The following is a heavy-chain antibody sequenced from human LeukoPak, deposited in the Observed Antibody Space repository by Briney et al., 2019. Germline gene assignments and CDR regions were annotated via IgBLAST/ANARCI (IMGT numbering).Heavy chain of an antibody. D-gene: IGHD3-22*01. Sequence: SETLSLTCTVSGGSISSYYWSWIRQPPGKGLEWIGYIYYSGSTNYNPSLKSRVTISVDMSKNQFSLKLSSVTAADTAVYYCAREEYYYDSSGYYSGFDYWGQGTLVTVSS. CDR3: AREEYYYDSSGYYSGFDY. CDR1: GGSISSYY. CDR2: IYYSGST. J-gene: IGHJ4*02. V-gene: IGHV4-59*01.